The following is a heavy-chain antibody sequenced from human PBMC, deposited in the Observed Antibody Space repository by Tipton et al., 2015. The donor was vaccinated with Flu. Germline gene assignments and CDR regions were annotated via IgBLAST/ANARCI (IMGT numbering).Heavy chain of an antibody. J-gene: IGHJ3*02. CDR3: TRVPYKKWSFDN. CDR1: GFDFSDHY. CDR2: VRNTLRSYST. Sequence: SLRLSCAASGFDFSDHYMDWVRQAPGKGLEWVGRVRNTLRSYSTEYAASVKGRFTVSRDDSQNLLYLEMNSLEIEDTAVYYCTRVPYKKWSFDNWGQGTAVTVSS. V-gene: IGHV3-72*01. D-gene: IGHD2-15*01.